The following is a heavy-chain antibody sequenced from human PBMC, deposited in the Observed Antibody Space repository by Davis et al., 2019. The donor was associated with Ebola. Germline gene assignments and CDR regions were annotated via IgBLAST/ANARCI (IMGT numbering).Heavy chain of an antibody. CDR2: ISYDGSNK. CDR3: ARGLEITATVYFDY. CDR1: GFTFSSYG. V-gene: IGHV3-30*03. D-gene: IGHD6-13*01. Sequence: PGGSLRLSCAASGFTFSSYGMHRVRQAPGKGLEWVAVISYDGSNKYYADSVKGRFTISRDNSKNTLYLQMNSLRAEDTAVYYCARGLEITATVYFDYWGQGTLVTVSS. J-gene: IGHJ4*02.